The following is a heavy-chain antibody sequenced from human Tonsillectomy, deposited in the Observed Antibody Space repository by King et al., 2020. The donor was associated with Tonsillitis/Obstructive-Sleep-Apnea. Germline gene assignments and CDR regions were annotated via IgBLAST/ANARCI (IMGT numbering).Heavy chain of an antibody. J-gene: IGHJ6*03. V-gene: IGHV4-39*01. CDR3: VRHSRDSSWGDYFYYMDV. Sequence: QLQLQESGPGLVKPSETLSLTCTVSGDSISSSLYYWGWIRQPPGKGREWIGTIYYSGTTYYNPSLKSRVTISVATSKNQFSLNLNSVTAADTAVYYCVRHSRDSSWGDYFYYMDVWGKGTMVTVSS. CDR2: IYYSGTT. D-gene: IGHD6-6*01. CDR1: GDSISSSLYY.